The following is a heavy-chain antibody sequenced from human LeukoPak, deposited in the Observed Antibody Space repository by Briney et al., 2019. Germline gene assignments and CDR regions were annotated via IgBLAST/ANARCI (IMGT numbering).Heavy chain of an antibody. Sequence: GGSLRLSCAASGFTFSSYSMKWVRQAPGKGLEWVSSISSSSSYIYYADSVKGRFTISRDNTKNSLYLQMNSLRAEDTAVYYCARAPIVGATGGFDPWGQGTLVTVSS. V-gene: IGHV3-21*01. D-gene: IGHD1-26*01. CDR3: ARAPIVGATGGFDP. CDR1: GFTFSSYS. CDR2: ISSSSSYI. J-gene: IGHJ5*02.